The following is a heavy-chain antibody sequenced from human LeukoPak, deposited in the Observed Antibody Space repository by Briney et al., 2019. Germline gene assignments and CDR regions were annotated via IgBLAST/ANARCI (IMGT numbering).Heavy chain of an antibody. Sequence: ASVKVSYKASGYTFTKYGLTWVRQAPGQGLEWMGWISTDKADTYYAQNYQGRVTMTIDTSTSTAYMELRSLTSDDTAVYYCVRDCASDCSIKGHYFFDLWGRGTLVTVSS. CDR2: ISTDKADT. D-gene: IGHD2-21*02. CDR3: VRDCASDCSIKGHYFFDL. V-gene: IGHV1-18*01. J-gene: IGHJ2*01. CDR1: GYTFTKYG.